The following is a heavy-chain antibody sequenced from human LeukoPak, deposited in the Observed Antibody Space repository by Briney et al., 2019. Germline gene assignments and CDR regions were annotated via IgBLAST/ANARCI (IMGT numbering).Heavy chain of an antibody. CDR2: ISSSSSYI. CDR1: GFTFSSYN. Sequence: GGSLRLSCAASGFTFSSYNMNWVRQAPGKGLEWVSSISSSSSYIHYADSVKGRFTISRDNAENSLFLQMNSLRAEDTAVYYCAREPRENKASGYYSNWGQGTLVTVSS. V-gene: IGHV3-21*01. J-gene: IGHJ4*02. D-gene: IGHD3-22*01. CDR3: AREPRENKASGYYSN.